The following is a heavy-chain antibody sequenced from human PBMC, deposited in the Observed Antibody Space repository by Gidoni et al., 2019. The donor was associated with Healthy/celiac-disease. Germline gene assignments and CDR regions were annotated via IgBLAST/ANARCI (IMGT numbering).Heavy chain of an antibody. CDR2: ISWNSGSI. CDR1: GFTFDDYA. Sequence: EVQLVESGGGLVQPGRSLRLSCAASGFTFDDYAMHWVRQAPGKGLEWVSGISWNSGSIGYADSVKGRFTISRDNAKNSLYLQMNSLRAEDTALYYCAKVPIASLSSPTAYFDYWGQGTLVTVSS. D-gene: IGHD2-21*02. CDR3: AKVPIASLSSPTAYFDY. J-gene: IGHJ4*02. V-gene: IGHV3-9*01.